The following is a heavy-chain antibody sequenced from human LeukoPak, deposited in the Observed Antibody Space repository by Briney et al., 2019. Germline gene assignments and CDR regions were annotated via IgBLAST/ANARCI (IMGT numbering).Heavy chain of an antibody. CDR1: GFTFSSYN. Sequence: GRSLRLSCAASGFTFSSYNMNWVRQAPGKGLEWVSSISSSRSYKYYADSVKGRFTISRDNAKNSLYLQMNSLRDEDTAVYYCAKDRGSCSGGNCWYYFDNWGQGILVTVSS. J-gene: IGHJ4*01. V-gene: IGHV3-21*01. CDR2: ISSSRSYK. D-gene: IGHD2-15*01. CDR3: AKDRGSCSGGNCWYYFDN.